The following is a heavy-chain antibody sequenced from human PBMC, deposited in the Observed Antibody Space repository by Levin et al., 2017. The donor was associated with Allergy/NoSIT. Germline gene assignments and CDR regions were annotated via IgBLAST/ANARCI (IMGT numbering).Heavy chain of an antibody. Sequence: SQTLSLTCTVYGFSIISDYHWGWARQPPGKGLEWIGSVYHNGVTYYNPSLKSRLAISVDTSNNQFSLRVSSVTATDTAIYYCTRESSSAAAHWGQGTLVTVSS. CDR3: TRESSSAAAH. V-gene: IGHV4-38-2*02. CDR2: VYHNGVT. D-gene: IGHD2-2*01. CDR1: GFSIISDYH. J-gene: IGHJ4*02.